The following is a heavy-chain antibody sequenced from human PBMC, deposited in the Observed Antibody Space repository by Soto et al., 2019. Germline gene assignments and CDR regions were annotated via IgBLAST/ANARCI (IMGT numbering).Heavy chain of an antibody. CDR1: GGTFSSYA. V-gene: IGHV1-69*12. CDR3: ARVREVAEFDY. J-gene: IGHJ4*02. CDR2: IIPIFGTA. D-gene: IGHD5-12*01. Sequence: QVQLVQSGAEVKKPGSSVKVSCKASGGTFSSYAISWVRQAPGQGLEWMGGIIPIFGTANYAQKFQGRVTITADESTSTANMELSSMRSEDTAVYYWARVREVAEFDYWGQGTLVTVSS.